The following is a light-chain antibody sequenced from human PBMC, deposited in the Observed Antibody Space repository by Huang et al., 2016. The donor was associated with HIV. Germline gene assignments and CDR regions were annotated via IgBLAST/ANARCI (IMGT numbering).Light chain of an antibody. CDR2: AAS. CDR3: QQSYSSIGT. CDR1: QRINTY. Sequence: DIQMTQSPSSLSASVGDRVTITCRASQRINTYLNWYQQKQGKAPKLLIYAASSLQGGGPSRFSGSGSGTDFTLTISSLQPEDFATYYCQQSYSSIGTFGQGTRLEIK. J-gene: IGKJ2*01. V-gene: IGKV1-39*01.